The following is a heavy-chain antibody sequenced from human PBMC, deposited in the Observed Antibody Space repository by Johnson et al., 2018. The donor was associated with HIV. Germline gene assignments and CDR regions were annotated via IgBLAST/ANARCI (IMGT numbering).Heavy chain of an antibody. D-gene: IGHD3-22*01. CDR3: AREGVMIVVVPHAFDI. Sequence: VQLVESGGGLVQPGGSLRLSCAASGFTVSSNEMSWVRQAPGKGLEWVSSISGGSTYYADSRKGRFTISRDNSKNTLHLQMNSLRAEDTAVYYCAREGVMIVVVPHAFDIWGQGTMVTVSS. CDR1: GFTVSSNE. V-gene: IGHV3-38-3*01. J-gene: IGHJ3*02. CDR2: ISGGST.